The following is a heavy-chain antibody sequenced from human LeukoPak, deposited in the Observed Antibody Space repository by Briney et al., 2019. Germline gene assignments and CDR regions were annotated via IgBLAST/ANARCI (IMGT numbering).Heavy chain of an antibody. D-gene: IGHD2-15*01. CDR2: IYYSGST. V-gene: IGHV4-39*01. J-gene: IGHJ4*02. CDR1: GGSISSSSYY. Sequence: PSETLSLTCTVSGGSISSSSYYWGWIRQPPGTGLEWIGSIYYSGSTYYNPSLKSRVTISVDTSKNQFSLKLSSVTAADTAVYYCARRGYCSGGSCYLGWGQGTLVTVSS. CDR3: ARRGYCSGGSCYLG.